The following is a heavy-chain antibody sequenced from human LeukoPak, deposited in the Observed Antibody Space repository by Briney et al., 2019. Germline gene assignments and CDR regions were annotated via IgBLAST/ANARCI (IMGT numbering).Heavy chain of an antibody. CDR2: IYTSGST. V-gene: IGHV4-4*07. J-gene: IGHJ3*02. D-gene: IGHD2-8*01. Sequence: SETLSLTCTVSGGSMSSYYWTWLRQPAGKGLEWIGRIYTSGSTNYNPPLKSRVTMSVDTSKNQFSLKLTSVTAADTAVYYCAGLGGYCTDGVCYSTSDIWGQGTMVTVSS. CDR1: GGSMSSYY. CDR3: AGLGGYCTDGVCYSTSDI.